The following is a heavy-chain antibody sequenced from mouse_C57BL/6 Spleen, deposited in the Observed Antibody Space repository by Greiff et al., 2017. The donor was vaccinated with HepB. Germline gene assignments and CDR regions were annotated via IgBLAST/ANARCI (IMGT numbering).Heavy chain of an antibody. CDR1: GYSITSGYY. Sequence: EVKLQESGPGLVKPSQSLSLTCSVTGYSITSGYYWNWIRQFPGNKLEWMGYISYDGSNNYNPSLKNRISITRDTSKNQFFLKLNSVTTEDTATYYCAREDITTVVAMDYWGQGTSVTVSS. CDR2: ISYDGSN. CDR3: AREDITTVVAMDY. J-gene: IGHJ4*01. V-gene: IGHV3-6*01. D-gene: IGHD1-1*01.